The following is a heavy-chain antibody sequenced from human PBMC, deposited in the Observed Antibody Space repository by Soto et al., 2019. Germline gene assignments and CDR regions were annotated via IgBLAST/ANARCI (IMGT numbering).Heavy chain of an antibody. D-gene: IGHD5-12*01. V-gene: IGHV4-30-4*01. CDR2: IYDSGSS. J-gene: IGHJ4*02. Sequence: SETLSLTCTVSGGSVSSGDYFWSWIRQPPGKGLEWIGYIYDSGSSYYNPSLKSRVTMSVDTSKNQFSLKLRSVTAADTAMYYCAREKGYISGPKNFDSWGQGTLVTVSA. CDR3: AREKGYISGPKNFDS. CDR1: GGSVSSGDYF.